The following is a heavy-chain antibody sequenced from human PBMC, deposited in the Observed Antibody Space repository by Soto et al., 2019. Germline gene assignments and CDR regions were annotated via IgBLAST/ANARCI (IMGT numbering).Heavy chain of an antibody. CDR1: GYSFPDYG. D-gene: IGHD2-2*01. CDR3: ARSRSSAMVTSDY. J-gene: IGHJ4*02. CDR2: SAAYNDDT. V-gene: IGHV1-18*01. Sequence: QVQLVQSGTEVKKPGASVKVSCKTSGYSFPDYGVTWVRQVPGEGLQWMGWSAAYNDDTDYAQDFQGRVTMTTDTSTSTAYMELRSLRSDDTAVYFCARSRSSAMVTSDYWGQGTLVTVSS.